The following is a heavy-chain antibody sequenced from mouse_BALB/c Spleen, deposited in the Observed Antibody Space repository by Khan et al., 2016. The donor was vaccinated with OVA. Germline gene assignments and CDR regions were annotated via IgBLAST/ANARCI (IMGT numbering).Heavy chain of an antibody. CDR3: ARIYGSDFDY. Sequence: IQLVQSGPELVKPGASVKISCKASGYSFTGYFMNWVMQSHGKSLEWIGRINPHIGETFYNQKFKGKATLTVDESSSTANKERGSLASEDAAVYCCARIYGSDFDYWGQGTPLTVSS. V-gene: IGHV1-20*02. D-gene: IGHD1-1*01. CDR2: INPHIGET. J-gene: IGHJ2*01. CDR1: GYSFTGYF.